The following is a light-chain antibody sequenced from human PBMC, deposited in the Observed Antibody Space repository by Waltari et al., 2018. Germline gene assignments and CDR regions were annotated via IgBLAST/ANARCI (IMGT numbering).Light chain of an antibody. J-gene: IGLJ3*02. CDR1: SRDVGGYNY. CDR3: SSYTNTGTRV. CDR2: DVS. Sequence: QSALTQPASVSGSPGQSITISCTGTSRDVGGYNYVPWYQQHPGKAPKLMIYDVSNRASGVSNRFSGSKSGNTASLTISGLQAEDEADFYCSSYTNTGTRVFGGGTKLTVL. V-gene: IGLV2-14*03.